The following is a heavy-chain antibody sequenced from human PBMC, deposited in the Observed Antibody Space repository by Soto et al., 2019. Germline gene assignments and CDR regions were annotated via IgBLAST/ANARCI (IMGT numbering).Heavy chain of an antibody. Sequence: QVQLVQSGAEVKKPGASVKVSCKASGYTFTGYYMHWVRQAPGQGLEWMGWINPNSGGTNYAQKFQGWVTMTRDTSISTAYMALSRLRSADTAVYYCARGSKSSSGARPENDYWGQEPWSPSPQ. CDR3: ARGSKSSSGARPENDY. D-gene: IGHD6-13*01. CDR1: GYTFTGYY. V-gene: IGHV1-2*04. J-gene: IGHJ4*01. CDR2: INPNSGGT.